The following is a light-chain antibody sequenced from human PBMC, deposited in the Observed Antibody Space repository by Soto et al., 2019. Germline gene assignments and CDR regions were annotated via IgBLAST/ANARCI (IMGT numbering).Light chain of an antibody. CDR1: QSVTTY. CDR3: HQSYSNPPT. CDR2: GAS. Sequence: DIQMTQSPSSLSASVGDRVTITCRASQSVTTYLNWYQHKPGKAPQLLIYGASRLQSGVPSRFSASGSATDFALTITSLQPEDFATYYYHQSYSNPPTFGQGTRLEIK. V-gene: IGKV1-39*01. J-gene: IGKJ5*01.